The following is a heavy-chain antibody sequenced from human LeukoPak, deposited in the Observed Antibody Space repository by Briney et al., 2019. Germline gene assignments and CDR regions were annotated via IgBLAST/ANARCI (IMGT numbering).Heavy chain of an antibody. CDR3: ARGSEWLRDYDY. CDR1: GYTFTSYG. J-gene: IGHJ4*02. V-gene: IGHV1-69*05. CDR2: IIPIFGTA. Sequence: SVKVSCKASGYTFTSYGISWVRQAPGQGLEWMGGIIPIFGTANYAQKFQGRVTITTDESTSTAYMELSSLRSEDTAVYYCARGSEWLRDYDYWGQGTLVTVSS. D-gene: IGHD5-12*01.